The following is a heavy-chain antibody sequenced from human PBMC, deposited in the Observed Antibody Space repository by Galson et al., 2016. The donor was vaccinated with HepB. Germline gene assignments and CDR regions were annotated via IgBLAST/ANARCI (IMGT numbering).Heavy chain of an antibody. J-gene: IGHJ4*02. CDR3: AKDPIQCGGGCTRAFYYFDY. V-gene: IGHV3-74*01. D-gene: IGHD2-21*02. Sequence: SLRLSCAASGFSFSSYWMHWVRQAPGKGLVWVSRINGDGSSTSYADYVKGRFTISRDNAKNTLYLQMNSLRAEDTAVYYCAKDPIQCGGGCTRAFYYFDYWGQGLLVTVSS. CDR1: GFSFSSYW. CDR2: INGDGSST.